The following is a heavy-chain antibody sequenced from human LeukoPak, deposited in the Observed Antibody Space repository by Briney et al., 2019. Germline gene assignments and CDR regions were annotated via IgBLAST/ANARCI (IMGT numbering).Heavy chain of an antibody. CDR3: AGNSGYDSENPISL. CDR1: GFTFSSYS. D-gene: IGHD5-12*01. Sequence: GGSLRLSCAASGFTFSSYSMNWVRQAPGKGLEWVSSISSSSSYIYYADSVKGRFTISRDNAKNSLYLQMNSLRAEDTAVYYCAGNSGYDSENPISLWGQGTLVTVSS. V-gene: IGHV3-21*01. CDR2: ISSSSSYI. J-gene: IGHJ4*02.